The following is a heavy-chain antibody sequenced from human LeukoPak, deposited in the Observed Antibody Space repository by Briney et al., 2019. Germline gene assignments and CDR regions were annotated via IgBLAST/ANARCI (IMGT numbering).Heavy chain of an antibody. Sequence: PSETLSLTCAVYGGSFSGYYWSWIRPPPGKGLEWIGEINHSGRTNYNPSLKSRHPITVDMHKHQFSLKQSSVSAADTCVYYCARCRRFVWFGEFLNWFDPWGQGTLVTVSS. D-gene: IGHD3-10*01. CDR3: ARCRRFVWFGEFLNWFDP. CDR2: INHSGRT. CDR1: GGSFSGYY. J-gene: IGHJ5*02. V-gene: IGHV4-34*01.